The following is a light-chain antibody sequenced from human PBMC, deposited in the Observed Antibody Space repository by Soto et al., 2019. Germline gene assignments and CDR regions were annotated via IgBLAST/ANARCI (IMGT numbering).Light chain of an antibody. CDR1: QSVSTY. CDR3: QQYYSTPIT. Sequence: EVVLTQSPATLSLSPGQRATLSCRASQSVSTYLAWYQQKPGQAPRLLIYGASTRASDIPARFSGSGSVTEFAPTISSLQAEDVAVYYCQQYYSTPITFGQGTRLEIK. J-gene: IGKJ5*01. CDR2: GAS. V-gene: IGKV3-15*01.